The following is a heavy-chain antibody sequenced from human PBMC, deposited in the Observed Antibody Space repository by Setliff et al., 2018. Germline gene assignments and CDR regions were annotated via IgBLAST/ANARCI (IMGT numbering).Heavy chain of an antibody. D-gene: IGHD5-12*01. CDR1: RDSFTNYW. J-gene: IGHJ5*02. Sequence: GESLKISCKESRDSFTNYWIIWVRQVPGKGLEWMGMIFPADADTRYNPSFKGQVTMSLDRSITTAYLQWDSLKASDTAIYYCARGRRDGYKAGFDPWGQGTLVTVSS. CDR2: IFPADADT. CDR3: ARGRRDGYKAGFDP. V-gene: IGHV5-51*01.